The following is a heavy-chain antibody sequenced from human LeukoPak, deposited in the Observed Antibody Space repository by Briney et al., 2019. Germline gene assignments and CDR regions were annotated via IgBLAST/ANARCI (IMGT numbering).Heavy chain of an antibody. D-gene: IGHD6-13*01. CDR3: ARGAIAAAGLEENWFDP. CDR1: GGSISSGDYY. V-gene: IGHV4-61*08. J-gene: IGHJ5*02. Sequence: SETLSLTCSVTGGSISSGDYYWSWLRQPPGKGLEWIGYVYYTGSTHYNPSLKSRVTISVDTSKNQFSLKLSSVTAADTAVYYCARGAIAAAGLEENWFDPWGQGTLVTVSS. CDR2: VYYTGST.